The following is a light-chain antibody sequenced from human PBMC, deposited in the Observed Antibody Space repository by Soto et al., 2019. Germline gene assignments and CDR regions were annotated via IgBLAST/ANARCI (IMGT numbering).Light chain of an antibody. CDR2: ASS. J-gene: IGKJ5*01. V-gene: IGKV3D-15*01. CDR3: QLYGTSPP. CDR1: QSVSSN. Sequence: EIVMTQSPATLSVSPGERATLSCRASQSVSSNLAWYQQKPGQAPRLLIYASSNRATGIPDRFSGSASGADFTLTIDRLEPEDFAVYYCQLYGTSPPFGQGTRLENK.